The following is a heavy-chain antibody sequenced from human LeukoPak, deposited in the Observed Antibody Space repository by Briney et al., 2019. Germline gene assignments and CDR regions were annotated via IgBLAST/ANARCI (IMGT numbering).Heavy chain of an antibody. V-gene: IGHV3-33*01. CDR1: GLILSGYG. J-gene: IGHJ4*02. Sequence: GGSLRLSCAASGLILSGYGIHWVRQAPGKGLEWVAVIWYDGTNIYYGDSVKGRFSISRDNSKNTVYLQMDSLRAEDTAVYYCARDAGGAFGNYVNYFDYWGQGTLVTVSS. D-gene: IGHD4-11*01. CDR3: ARDAGGAFGNYVNYFDY. CDR2: IWYDGTNI.